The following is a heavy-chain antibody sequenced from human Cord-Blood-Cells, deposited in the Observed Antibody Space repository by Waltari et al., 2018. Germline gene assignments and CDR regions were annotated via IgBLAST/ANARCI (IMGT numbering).Heavy chain of an antibody. J-gene: IGHJ6*02. D-gene: IGHD3-10*01. CDR1: GSPFTPYA. V-gene: IGHV1-3*01. Sequence: QVQLVQSGAEVKKPGASAKVSCKASGSPFTPYAMHWVRQAPGQRLEWMGWINAGNGNTKYSQKFQGRVTITRDTSASTAYMELSSLRSEDTAVYYCASDNRGLWGVGDYYYGMDVWGQGTTVTVSS. CDR2: INAGNGNT. CDR3: ASDNRGLWGVGDYYYGMDV.